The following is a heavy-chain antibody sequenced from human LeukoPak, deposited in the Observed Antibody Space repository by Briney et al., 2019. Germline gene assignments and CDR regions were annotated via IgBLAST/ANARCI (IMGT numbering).Heavy chain of an antibody. V-gene: IGHV4-30-4*08. J-gene: IGHJ5*02. CDR3: ARVVPAAIEFGWFDP. D-gene: IGHD2-2*01. CDR1: GGSISSGDYY. CDR2: IYYSGST. Sequence: SQTLSLTCTVSGGSISSGDYYWSWIRQPPGKGLEGIGYIYYSGSTYYNPSLKSRVTISVDTSKNQFSLKLSSVTAADTAVYYCARVVPAAIEFGWFDPWGQGTLVTVSS.